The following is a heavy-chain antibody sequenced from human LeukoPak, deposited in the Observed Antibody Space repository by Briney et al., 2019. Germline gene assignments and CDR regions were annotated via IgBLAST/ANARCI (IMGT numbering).Heavy chain of an antibody. V-gene: IGHV3-30*04. J-gene: IGHJ1*01. CDR1: GFSLSSYA. CDR3: ARDAIAVAYRAEYFQH. CDR2: ISYDGSDK. D-gene: IGHD6-19*01. Sequence: GGSLRLSCAASGFSLSSYAMHWVRQAPGKGLEWVAVISYDGSDKKYGDSVKGRFTTSRDNSKNTVYLQMNSLRAEDTAVYYCARDAIAVAYRAEYFQHWGQGTLVTVSS.